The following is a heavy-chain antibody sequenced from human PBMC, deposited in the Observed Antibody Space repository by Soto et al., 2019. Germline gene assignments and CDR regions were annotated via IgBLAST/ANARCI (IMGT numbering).Heavy chain of an antibody. CDR1: GFTFSSYS. Sequence: GGSLRLSCAASGFTFSSYSMNWVRQAPGKGLEWVSSISSSSSYIYYADSVKGRFTISRDNAKNPLYLQMNSLRAEDTAVYYCASIFGVVRAPSYGMDVWGQGTTVTVSS. V-gene: IGHV3-21*01. D-gene: IGHD3-3*01. J-gene: IGHJ6*02. CDR3: ASIFGVVRAPSYGMDV. CDR2: ISSSSSYI.